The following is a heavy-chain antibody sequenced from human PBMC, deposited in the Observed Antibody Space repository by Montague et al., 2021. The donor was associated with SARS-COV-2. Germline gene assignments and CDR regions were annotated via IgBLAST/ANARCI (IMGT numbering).Heavy chain of an antibody. CDR2: IYYNGST. Sequence: SETLSLTCTVSGGSISSYYCCWSRQHPAKGLEWIGCIYYNGSTNYYHSPNRRRTITVDTTTNQFSLKLSSLTAADAAVYYYAGTYYVLWSGFIHYYYMDVWGQGTLVTVS. J-gene: IGHJ6*03. CDR3: AGTYYVLWSGFIHYYYMDV. V-gene: IGHV4-59*01. CDR1: GGSISSYY. D-gene: IGHD3-3*01.